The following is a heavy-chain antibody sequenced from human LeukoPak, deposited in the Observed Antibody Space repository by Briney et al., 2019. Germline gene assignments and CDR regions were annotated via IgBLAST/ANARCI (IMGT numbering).Heavy chain of an antibody. Sequence: SETLSLTCTVSGGSISSHYWNWIRQPPGKGLERIGYISYSGSTNYNPSLKSRVTMSLDTSKNHFSLKLTSVTAADTAVYYCARRNYDVLSGYYDAFDIWDQGTMVTVSS. CDR2: ISYSGST. J-gene: IGHJ3*02. V-gene: IGHV4-59*08. D-gene: IGHD3-3*01. CDR1: GGSISSHY. CDR3: ARRNYDVLSGYYDAFDI.